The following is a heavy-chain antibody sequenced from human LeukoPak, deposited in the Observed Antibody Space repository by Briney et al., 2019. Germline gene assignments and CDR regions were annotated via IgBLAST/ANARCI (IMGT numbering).Heavy chain of an antibody. CDR3: ARVKGYCSGGSCYSPYYHYYGMDV. CDR1: GGTFSSYA. J-gene: IGHJ6*02. Sequence: GASVKVSCKASGGTFSSYAISWVRQAPGQGLEWMGGIIPIFGTANYAQKFQGRVTITADESTSTAYMELSSLRSEDTAVYYCARVKGYCSGGSCYSPYYHYYGMDVWGQGTTVTVSS. CDR2: IIPIFGTA. D-gene: IGHD2-15*01. V-gene: IGHV1-69*13.